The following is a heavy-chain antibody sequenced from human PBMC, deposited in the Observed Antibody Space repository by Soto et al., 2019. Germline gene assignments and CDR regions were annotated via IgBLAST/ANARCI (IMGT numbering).Heavy chain of an antibody. D-gene: IGHD1-7*01. J-gene: IGHJ5*02. CDR3: ARQRFQLELPEFDP. CDR2: IYPGDSDT. V-gene: IGHV5-51*01. CDR1: GYSFTSYW. Sequence: VECLKMSCKVSGYSFTSYWIGVVLQIPGKGLEWMGIIYPGDSDTRYSPSFQGQVTISADKSISTAYLQWSSLKASDTAMYYCARQRFQLELPEFDPWGQGTLVTVSS.